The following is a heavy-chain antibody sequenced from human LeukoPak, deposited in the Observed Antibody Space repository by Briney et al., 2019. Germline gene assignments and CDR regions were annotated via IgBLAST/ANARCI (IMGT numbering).Heavy chain of an antibody. J-gene: IGHJ4*02. CDR3: ASETLYYYDSSGYFND. CDR2: IFYSGST. CDR1: GGSISSDSNY. D-gene: IGHD3-22*01. V-gene: IGHV4-39*01. Sequence: SETLSLTCTVSGGSISSDSNYWGWIRQPPGKALEWIGSIFYSGSTYYNPSLKSRVTISVDTSKNQFSLKLSSVTAADTAVYYCASETLYYYDSSGYFNDWGQGTLVTVSS.